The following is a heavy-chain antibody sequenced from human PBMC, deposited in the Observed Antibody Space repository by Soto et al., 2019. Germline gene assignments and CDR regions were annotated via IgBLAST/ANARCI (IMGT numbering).Heavy chain of an antibody. CDR3: ARDSYGDYFDY. Sequence: QVQLQESGPGLVKPSETLSLTCTVSGGSISSYYWSWIRQPPGNGLEWIGYIYYSGSTNYNPSLKRRVTIAVDTSNNQWSLKLSSVTAADTAVYYCARDSYGDYFDYWGQGTLVTVSS. CDR2: IYYSGST. D-gene: IGHD4-17*01. J-gene: IGHJ4*02. V-gene: IGHV4-59*01. CDR1: GGSISSYY.